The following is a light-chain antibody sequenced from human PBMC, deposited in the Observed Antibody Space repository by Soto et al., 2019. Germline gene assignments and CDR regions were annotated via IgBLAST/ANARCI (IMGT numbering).Light chain of an antibody. CDR1: RPVGTN. CDR2: GAS. J-gene: IGKJ4*01. CDR3: QQCSDWPLT. Sequence: ETVMTQSPVTLSVSPGERATLSARASRPVGTNLAWYQQKPGQAPRLLIYGASTRATGVPARFSGSGSGTEFTLSISSLQSEDFAVYYCQQCSDWPLTFGGGTKVEIK. V-gene: IGKV3-15*01.